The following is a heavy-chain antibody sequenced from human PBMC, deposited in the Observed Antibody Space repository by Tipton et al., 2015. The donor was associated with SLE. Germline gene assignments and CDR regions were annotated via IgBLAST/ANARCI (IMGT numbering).Heavy chain of an antibody. V-gene: IGHV4-39*07. CDR2: IYYSGST. CDR3: ARDPAARRGMDV. CDR1: GGSISVSSYY. D-gene: IGHD6-6*01. J-gene: IGHJ6*02. Sequence: TLSLTCTVSGGSISVSSYYWGWIRQPPGKGLEWIGSIYYSGSTYYNPSLKSRVTISVDTSKNQFSLKLSSVTAADTAVYYCARDPAARRGMDVWGQGTTVTVSS.